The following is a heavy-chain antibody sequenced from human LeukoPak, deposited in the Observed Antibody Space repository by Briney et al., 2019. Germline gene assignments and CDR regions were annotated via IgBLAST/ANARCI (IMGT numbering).Heavy chain of an antibody. CDR1: GDSITSSSYN. D-gene: IGHD4-23*01. Sequence: SETLSLTCTVSGDSITSSSYNWGWIRQSPGKGLEWIGSIYYGSGSTYYNPSLKSRITISIDTSKNQFSLKLSSVTAADTAVYYCARRTVVIGRDDYWGQGTLVTVSS. J-gene: IGHJ4*02. CDR2: IYYGSGST. CDR3: ARRTVVIGRDDY. V-gene: IGHV4-39*01.